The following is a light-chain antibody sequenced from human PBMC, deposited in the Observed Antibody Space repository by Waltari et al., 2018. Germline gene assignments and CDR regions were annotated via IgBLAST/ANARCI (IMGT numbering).Light chain of an antibody. J-gene: IGKJ2*03. CDR1: QSVSYNFNNKNY. Sequence: DIVMTQSPESLAVSLGERANINCKSNQSVSYNFNNKNYLAWYQQRPGQPPRLLIHWAPTRESVVPDRFSGSGSGTDFTLTISTLQSEDVAVYYWQQYYSTPYSFGQGTKLEI. V-gene: IGKV4-1*01. CDR3: QQYYSTPYS. CDR2: WAP.